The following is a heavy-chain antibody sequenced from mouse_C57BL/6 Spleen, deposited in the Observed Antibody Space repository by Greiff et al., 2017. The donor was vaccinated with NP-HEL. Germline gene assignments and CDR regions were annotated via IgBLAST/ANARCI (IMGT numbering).Heavy chain of an antibody. D-gene: IGHD2-10*02. J-gene: IGHJ3*01. Sequence: EVKVVESGEGLVKPGGSLKLSCAASGFTFSSYAMSWVRQTPEKRLEWVAYISSGGDYIYYADTVKGRFTISRDNARNTLYLQMSSLKSEDTAMYYGTGYLPRLTWFAYWGQGTLVTVSA. CDR1: GFTFSSYA. V-gene: IGHV5-9-1*02. CDR3: TGYLPRLTWFAY. CDR2: ISSGGDYI.